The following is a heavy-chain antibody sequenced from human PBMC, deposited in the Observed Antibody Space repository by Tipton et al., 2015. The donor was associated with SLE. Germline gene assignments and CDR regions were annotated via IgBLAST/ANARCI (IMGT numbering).Heavy chain of an antibody. CDR2: ISSSGTTI. CDR3: SREGPTWYYCCYMDV. CDR1: GFTFSDYY. Sequence: SLRLSCEASGFTFSDYYMSWIRQAPGKGLEWVSYISSSGTTIYYADSVKGRFTISRDNAKNSLYLQMNSLRAEDTAVYYCSREGPTWYYCCYMDVWGKGTTVTVSS. J-gene: IGHJ6*03. V-gene: IGHV3-11*01.